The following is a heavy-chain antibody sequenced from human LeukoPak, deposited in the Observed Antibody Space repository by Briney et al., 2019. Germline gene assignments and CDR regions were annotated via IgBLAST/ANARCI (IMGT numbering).Heavy chain of an antibody. CDR3: ARGRSLGIYDY. V-gene: IGHV4-34*01. CDR2: INHSGST. Sequence: SETLSLTCTVSGGSISSYYWSWIRQPPGKGLEWIGEINHSGSTNYNPSLKSRVTISVDTSKNQFSLQLISVTAADTAVYYCARGRSLGIYDYWGQGTLVTVSS. J-gene: IGHJ4*02. CDR1: GGSISSYY. D-gene: IGHD1-26*01.